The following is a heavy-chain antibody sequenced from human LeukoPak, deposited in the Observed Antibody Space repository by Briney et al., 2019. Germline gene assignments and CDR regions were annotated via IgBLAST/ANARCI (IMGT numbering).Heavy chain of an antibody. D-gene: IGHD3-22*01. Sequence: SETLSLTCTVSGCSISSYYWSWLRQPPGKGLEWFGYIYYSGSTNYNPSLKSRVAISVDTSKNQFSLRLSSVTAADTAVYYCARHGDYYDSSGYYSHWGQGTLVTVSS. J-gene: IGHJ4*02. CDR2: IYYSGST. V-gene: IGHV4-59*08. CDR3: ARHGDYYDSSGYYSH. CDR1: GCSISSYY.